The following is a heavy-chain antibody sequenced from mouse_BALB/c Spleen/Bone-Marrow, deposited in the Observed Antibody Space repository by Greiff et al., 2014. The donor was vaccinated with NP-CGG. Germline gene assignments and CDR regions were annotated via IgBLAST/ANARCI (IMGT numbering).Heavy chain of an antibody. Sequence: QVQLQQSGAELARPGASVKMSCMASGYTFTSYTMHWVKQRPGQGLEWIGYINPSSGYTNYNQKFKDKATLTADKSSSTAYMQLSSLTSEDSAVYYCARYRYDWYFDVWGAGTTVTVSS. V-gene: IGHV1-4*01. CDR3: ARYRYDWYFDV. J-gene: IGHJ1*01. D-gene: IGHD2-14*01. CDR1: GYTFTSYT. CDR2: INPSSGYT.